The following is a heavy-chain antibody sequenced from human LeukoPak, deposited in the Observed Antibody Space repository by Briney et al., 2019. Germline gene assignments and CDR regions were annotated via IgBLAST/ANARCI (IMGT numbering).Heavy chain of an antibody. CDR2: INTNTGNP. Sequence: ASVKVSCKASGYTFTSYAMNWVRQAPGQGLEWMGWINTNTGNPTYAQGFTGRFVFSLDTSVSTAYLQISSLKAEDTAVYCCARDQPQQWLVLPGDPGNNWFDPWGQGTLVTVSS. D-gene: IGHD6-19*01. CDR3: ARDQPQQWLVLPGDPGNNWFDP. CDR1: GYTFTSYA. J-gene: IGHJ5*02. V-gene: IGHV7-4-1*02.